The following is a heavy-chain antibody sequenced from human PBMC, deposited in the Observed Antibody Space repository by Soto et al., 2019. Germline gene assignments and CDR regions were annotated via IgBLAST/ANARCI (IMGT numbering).Heavy chain of an antibody. D-gene: IGHD2-15*01. CDR2: MNPDSGHA. CDR3: ARRPHCSGGICYYGLDN. Sequence: QVQLVQSGAEVKKPGASVKVSCKASGYTFTYSDINWVRQAPGQGLEWMGWMNPDSGHAAYAQKFQGRVTLTTSTSTSTVYMEMRSLGSEDTAVYYCARRPHCSGGICYYGLDNWGQGTLVTVSS. V-gene: IGHV1-8*01. CDR1: GYTFTYSD. J-gene: IGHJ4*02.